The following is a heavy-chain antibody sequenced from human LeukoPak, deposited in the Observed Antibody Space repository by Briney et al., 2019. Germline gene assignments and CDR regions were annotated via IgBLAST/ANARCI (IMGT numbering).Heavy chain of an antibody. V-gene: IGHV1-69*04. CDR2: IIPILGIA. CDR3: ARGGPDYYDVIGEDYFDY. J-gene: IGHJ4*02. Sequence: EASVKVSCKASGGTFSSYAISWVRQAPGQGLEWMGRIIPILGIANYAQKFQGRVTITADKSTSTAYMELSSLRSEDTAVYYCARGGPDYYDVIGEDYFDYWGQGTLVTVSS. CDR1: GGTFSSYA. D-gene: IGHD3-22*01.